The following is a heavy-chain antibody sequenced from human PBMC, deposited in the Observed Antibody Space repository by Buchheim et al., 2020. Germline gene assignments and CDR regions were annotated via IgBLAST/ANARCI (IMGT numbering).Heavy chain of an antibody. V-gene: IGHV3-7*01. Sequence: EVQLVESGGGLVQPGGSLRLSCAASGFTFSSYWMTWVRQAPGKGLEWVANIKQDRSENHYVDSVKGRFTISRDNNKKSMYLQMNSLRAEDTAVYYCARARGYSFGLDAFVGGQGTL. CDR2: IKQDRSEN. J-gene: IGHJ4*02. D-gene: IGHD5-18*01. CDR1: GFTFSSYW. CDR3: ARARGYSFGLDAFV.